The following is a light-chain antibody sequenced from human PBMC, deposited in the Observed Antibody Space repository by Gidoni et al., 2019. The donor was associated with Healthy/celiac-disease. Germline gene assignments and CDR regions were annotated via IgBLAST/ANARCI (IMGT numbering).Light chain of an antibody. V-gene: IGKV1-5*01. CDR1: QSISSW. Sequence: DIQITQSPSTLSASVGDRVTITCRASQSISSWLAWYQQKPGKAPKLLIYDAPSLESGVPSRFSGSGSGTEFTLTISSLQPDDFATYYCQQYNSYHTFGQGTKLEIK. J-gene: IGKJ2*01. CDR2: DAP. CDR3: QQYNSYHT.